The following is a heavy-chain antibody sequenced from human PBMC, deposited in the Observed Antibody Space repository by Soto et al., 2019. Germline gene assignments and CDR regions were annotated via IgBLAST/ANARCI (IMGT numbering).Heavy chain of an antibody. J-gene: IGHJ4*02. Sequence: SVKVSCNASGGTFGSHGIAWVRQAPGQGLEWMGGLIAMLGTPTYARKVQGRATLTADESLTSSYLELRSLRSEDTAVYFCARGAMANFDYWGQGTVVTVSS. CDR1: GGTFGSHG. V-gene: IGHV1-69*13. CDR2: LIAMLGTP. D-gene: IGHD5-18*01. CDR3: ARGAMANFDY.